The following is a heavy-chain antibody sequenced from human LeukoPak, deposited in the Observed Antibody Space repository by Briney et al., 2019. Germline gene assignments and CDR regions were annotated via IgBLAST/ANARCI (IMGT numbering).Heavy chain of an antibody. V-gene: IGHV1-69*04. Sequence: SVKVSCKASGGTFSSYAISWVRQAPGQGLEWMGRIIPIFGIANYAQKFQGRVTITADKSTSTAYMELSSLRSEDTAVYYCARDSDYGGNSSPYWGQGTLVTVSS. D-gene: IGHD4-23*01. CDR2: IIPIFGIA. J-gene: IGHJ4*02. CDR3: ARDSDYGGNSSPY. CDR1: GGTFSSYA.